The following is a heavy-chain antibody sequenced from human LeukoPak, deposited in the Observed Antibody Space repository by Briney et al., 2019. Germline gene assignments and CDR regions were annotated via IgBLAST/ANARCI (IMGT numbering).Heavy chain of an antibody. CDR2: INTNTGNP. CDR1: GYTFTSHA. D-gene: IGHD2-8*01. CDR3: ARVPFVVMGDTGNWFDP. J-gene: IGHJ5*02. Sequence: ASVKVSCKVSGYTFTSHAMNWVRQASGQGLEWMGWINTNTGNPTYAQGFTGRFVFSLDASVSTAYLQIRRLKAEDTAVYYCARVPFVVMGDTGNWFDPWGQGTLVTVSS. V-gene: IGHV7-4-1*01.